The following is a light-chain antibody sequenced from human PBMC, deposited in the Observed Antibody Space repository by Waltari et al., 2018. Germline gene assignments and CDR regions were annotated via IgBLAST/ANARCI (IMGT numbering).Light chain of an antibody. V-gene: IGKV1-39*01. Sequence: DIQMTQSPSSLSASVGDRVTITCRASQSISNYLSWYQQKPGKAPNLLIYAASSFQSGVPSRFSGSGSGTDFTLTISSLQPEDFATYYCQQSYISLTFGQGTKVEFK. CDR1: QSISNY. J-gene: IGKJ1*01. CDR2: AAS. CDR3: QQSYISLT.